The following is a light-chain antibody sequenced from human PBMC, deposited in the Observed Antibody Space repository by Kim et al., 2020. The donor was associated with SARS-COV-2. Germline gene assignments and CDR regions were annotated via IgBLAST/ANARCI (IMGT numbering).Light chain of an antibody. CDR3: QQFNSYPYT. J-gene: IGKJ2*01. Sequence: SESVGDRVTITCRASQSISTWLAWYQQKPGKAPKVLIYDASSLESGVPSRFSGRGSGTEFTLTISSLQPGDIATYYCQQFNSYPYTFGQGTKLEI. CDR1: QSISTW. CDR2: DAS. V-gene: IGKV1-5*01.